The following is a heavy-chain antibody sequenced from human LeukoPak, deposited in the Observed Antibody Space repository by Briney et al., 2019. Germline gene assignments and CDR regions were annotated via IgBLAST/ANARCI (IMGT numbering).Heavy chain of an antibody. CDR3: ARDRYYGSGMGVMDV. D-gene: IGHD3-10*01. Sequence: GGSLRLSCAASGFTFSSYSMNWVRQAPGKGLEWVSSISSSSSYIYYADSVKGRFTISRDNSKNTLYLQMGSLRAEDMAVYYCARDRYYGSGMGVMDVWGKGTTVTISS. J-gene: IGHJ6*04. V-gene: IGHV3-21*01. CDR2: ISSSSSYI. CDR1: GFTFSSYS.